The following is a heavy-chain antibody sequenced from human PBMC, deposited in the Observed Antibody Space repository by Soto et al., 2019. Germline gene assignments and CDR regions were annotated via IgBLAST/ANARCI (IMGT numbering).Heavy chain of an antibody. J-gene: IGHJ6*03. CDR1: GYTFTSYY. CDR2: INPSGGST. V-gene: IGHV1-46*03. CDR3: ARDQEPSTLYYDYYYMDV. Sequence: QVQLVQSGAEVKKPGASVTVSCKASGYTFTSYYIHWVRQAPGQGLEWVGIINPSGGSTSYAQKFQGRVTMTRDPSTSTVYMEVSGLRSEDTAVYYCARDQEPSTLYYDYYYMDVWGKGTTVTVSS.